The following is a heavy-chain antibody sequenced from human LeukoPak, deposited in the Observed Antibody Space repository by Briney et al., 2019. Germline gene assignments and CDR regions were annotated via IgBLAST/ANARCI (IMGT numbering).Heavy chain of an antibody. CDR1: GGSINSYY. Sequence: PSETLSLTCTVSGGSINSYYWSWIRQPPGKGLEWIGHIYHRGSTNYNPSLKSRVTISVYMSKNQFSLKLSSVTAADTAVYYCASGHYYDCSGYPGHWGQGTLVTVSS. CDR2: IYHRGST. CDR3: ASGHYYDCSGYPGH. V-gene: IGHV4-59*01. J-gene: IGHJ4*02. D-gene: IGHD3-22*01.